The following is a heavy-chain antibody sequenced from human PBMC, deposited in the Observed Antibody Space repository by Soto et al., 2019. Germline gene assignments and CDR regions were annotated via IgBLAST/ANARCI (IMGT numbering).Heavy chain of an antibody. CDR3: ARTTGNPDY. Sequence: PGGSLRLSCAASGFTFSSYRMHWVRQAPGKGLVWVSRIDSDGSSTTYADSVKGRFIISRDNAKSTLYLQMNSLRAEDTAVYYCARTTGNPDYWGQGTVVTVSS. CDR1: GFTFSSYR. D-gene: IGHD1-1*01. J-gene: IGHJ4*02. CDR2: IDSDGSST. V-gene: IGHV3-74*01.